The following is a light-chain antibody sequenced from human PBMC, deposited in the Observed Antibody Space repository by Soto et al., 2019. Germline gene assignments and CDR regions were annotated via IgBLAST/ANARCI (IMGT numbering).Light chain of an antibody. CDR3: ATWDDSLSGVV. J-gene: IGLJ3*02. Sequence: QSVLTQPPSASGTPGQRVTISCSCSSSNIGNNHVYWYQHVPGTAPKLLIYRHTLRPSGVPDRFSGSRSGTSASLAIRGLQSEDESIYYCATWDDSLSGVVFGGGTQLTVL. CDR1: SSNIGNNH. V-gene: IGLV1-47*01. CDR2: RHT.